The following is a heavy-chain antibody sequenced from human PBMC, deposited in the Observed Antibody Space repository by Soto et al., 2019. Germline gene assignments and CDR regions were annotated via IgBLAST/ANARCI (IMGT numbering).Heavy chain of an antibody. J-gene: IGHJ5*02. CDR1: GYTLTNYG. Sequence: QVQLVQSGDEVKKTGASVKVSCRASGYTLTNYGISWVRQAPGQGLFWMGWISGHNGNTLDAQNVQGRLTLTIDTSTSAAYMELMSLKIDDTAMYYCVRDWQLSPWGQGTLVTVSS. CDR2: ISGHNGNT. V-gene: IGHV1-18*01. CDR3: VRDWQLSP. D-gene: IGHD1-1*01.